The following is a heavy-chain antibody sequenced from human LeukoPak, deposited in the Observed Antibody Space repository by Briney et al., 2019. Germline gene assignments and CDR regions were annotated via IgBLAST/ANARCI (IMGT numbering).Heavy chain of an antibody. CDR3: ARDPAVAGQYDS. Sequence: ASVKVSCKASGYTFTGYYMHWVRQAPGQGLEWMGRINPNSGGTNYAQKFQGRVTMTRDMSITTGYMELSRLRSDDTAVYYCARDPAVAGQYDSWGQGTLVTVSS. CDR1: GYTFTGYY. CDR2: INPNSGGT. V-gene: IGHV1-2*06. D-gene: IGHD6-19*01. J-gene: IGHJ4*02.